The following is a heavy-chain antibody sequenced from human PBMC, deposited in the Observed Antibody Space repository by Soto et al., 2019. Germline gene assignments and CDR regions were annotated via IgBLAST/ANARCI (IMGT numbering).Heavy chain of an antibody. J-gene: IGHJ6*02. Sequence: SETLSHTCTVSGGSISSGGYYWSWIRQHPGKGLEWIGYIYYSGSTYYNPSLKSRVTISVDTSKNQFSLKLSSVTAADTAVYYCAASCVGCGGFHSYGMHVSCPGPTVTVSS. V-gene: IGHV4-31*03. D-gene: IGHD2-21*01. CDR1: GGSISSGGYY. CDR2: IYYSGST. CDR3: AASCVGCGGFHSYGMHV.